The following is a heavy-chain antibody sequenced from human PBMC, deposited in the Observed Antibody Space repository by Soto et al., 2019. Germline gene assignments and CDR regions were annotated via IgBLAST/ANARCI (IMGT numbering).Heavy chain of an antibody. V-gene: IGHV4-31*03. D-gene: IGHD3-9*01. J-gene: IGHJ4*02. CDR3: ARVSTYYDILTGYPATFDY. CDR2: IYYSGST. CDR1: GGSISSGGYY. Sequence: TLSLTCTVSGGSISSGGYYWSWIRQHPGKGLEWIGYIYYSGSTYYNPSLKSRVTISVDTSKNQFSLKLSSVTAADTAVYYCARVSTYYDILTGYPATFDYWGQGTLVTV.